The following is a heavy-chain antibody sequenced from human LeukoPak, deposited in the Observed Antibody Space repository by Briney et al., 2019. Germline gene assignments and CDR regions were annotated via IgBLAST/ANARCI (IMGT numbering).Heavy chain of an antibody. J-gene: IGHJ4*02. V-gene: IGHV1-3*01. Sequence: ASVKVSCKASGYTFTSYAMHWVRQAPGQRLEWMGWINAGNGNTKYSQKFQGRVTITRDTSASTAYMELRSLRSEDTAVYYCARVNPEYSSGPPPLDYWGQGTLVTVSS. CDR3: ARVNPEYSSGPPPLDY. CDR1: GYTFTSYA. CDR2: INAGNGNT. D-gene: IGHD6-19*01.